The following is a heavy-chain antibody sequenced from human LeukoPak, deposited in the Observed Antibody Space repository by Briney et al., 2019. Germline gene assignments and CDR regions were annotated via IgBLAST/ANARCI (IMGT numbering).Heavy chain of an antibody. V-gene: IGHV4-59*11. CDR2: ISYVGST. CDR1: DDSFSSHY. Sequence: SETLSLTCAVSDDSFSSHYWTWIRQPPGKGLEWIGYISYVGSTNYNPSLKSRVTISIDTSKNQFSLKLTSVTAADTAVYYCARDLVTVTKGFDIWGQGTMVSVSS. D-gene: IGHD4-17*01. CDR3: ARDLVTVTKGFDI. J-gene: IGHJ3*02.